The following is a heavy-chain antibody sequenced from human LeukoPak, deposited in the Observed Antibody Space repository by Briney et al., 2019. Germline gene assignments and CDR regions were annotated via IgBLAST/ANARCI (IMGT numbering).Heavy chain of an antibody. CDR1: GYTFTSYG. Sequence: ASVKVSCKASGYTFTSYGISWVRQAPGKGLEWMGGFDPEDGETIYAQKFQGRVTMTEDTSTDTAYMELSSLRSEDTAVYYCATDGSSWYLRDAFDIWGQGTMVTVSS. D-gene: IGHD6-13*01. J-gene: IGHJ3*02. V-gene: IGHV1-24*01. CDR3: ATDGSSWYLRDAFDI. CDR2: FDPEDGET.